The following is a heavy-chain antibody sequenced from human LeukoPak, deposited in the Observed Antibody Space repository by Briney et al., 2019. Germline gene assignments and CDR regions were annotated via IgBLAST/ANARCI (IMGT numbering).Heavy chain of an antibody. D-gene: IGHD5-24*01. Sequence: GGSLRLSCAASGFTVSSNYMSWVRQAPGKGLEWVSVIYSGGSTYYADSVKGRFTISRDNSKNTLYPQMNSLRAEDTAVYYCARGGDGYNPFDYWGQGTLVTVSS. CDR2: IYSGGST. CDR1: GFTVSSNY. J-gene: IGHJ4*02. V-gene: IGHV3-53*01. CDR3: ARGGDGYNPFDY.